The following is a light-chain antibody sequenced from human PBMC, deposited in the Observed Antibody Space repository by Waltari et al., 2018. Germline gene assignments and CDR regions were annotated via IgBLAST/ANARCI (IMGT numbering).Light chain of an antibody. Sequence: EIVLTQSPGTLSLSPGESATLSCRAIQGVGGPLACYQQNPGQAPRLLMYGTSIRAPGTPDRFSGTGSGTDFSLTISRLEPEDFAVYYCQHYVRLPATFGQGTKVEIK. J-gene: IGKJ1*01. CDR1: QGVGGP. CDR3: QHYVRLPAT. CDR2: GTS. V-gene: IGKV3-20*01.